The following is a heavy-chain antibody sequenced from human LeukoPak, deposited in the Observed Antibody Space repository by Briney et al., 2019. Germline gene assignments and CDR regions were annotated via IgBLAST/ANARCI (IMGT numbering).Heavy chain of an antibody. Sequence: ASVTVSCKASGYTFTSYAMNWVRQAPGQGLEWMGWINTNTGNPTYAQGFTGRFVFSLDTSVSTAYLQISSLKAEDTAVYYCAREPLRYFDWLNYYFDYWGQGTLVTVSS. CDR1: GYTFTSYA. J-gene: IGHJ4*02. V-gene: IGHV7-4-1*02. CDR3: AREPLRYFDWLNYYFDY. CDR2: INTNTGNP. D-gene: IGHD3-9*01.